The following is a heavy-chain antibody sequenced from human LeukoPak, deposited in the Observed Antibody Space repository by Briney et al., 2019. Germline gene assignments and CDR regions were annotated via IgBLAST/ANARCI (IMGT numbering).Heavy chain of an antibody. D-gene: IGHD6-13*01. CDR3: TAAGGGDYYYYGMDV. Sequence: ALVKVSCKASGYTFTGYYMHWVRQAPGQGLEWMGWINPNSGGTNYAQKFQGRVTMTRDTSISTAYMELSRLRSDDTAVYYCTAAGGGDYYYYGMDVWGQGTTVTVSS. CDR1: GYTFTGYY. J-gene: IGHJ6*02. V-gene: IGHV1-2*02. CDR2: INPNSGGT.